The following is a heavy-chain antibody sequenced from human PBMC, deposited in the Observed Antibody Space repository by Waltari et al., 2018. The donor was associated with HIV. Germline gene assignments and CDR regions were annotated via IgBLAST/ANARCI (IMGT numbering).Heavy chain of an antibody. CDR1: GASIGSSKW. V-gene: IGHV4-4*02. CDR3: ARVRDSGDYGHFDS. CDR2: IYHTGNT. Sequence: QAQLQESGPGLVKPSETLSLSCTVSGASIGSSKWWSWVRQSPGKGLEWIGEIYHTGNTNFNPSLKSRVTLSIDKAKKTISFNLSSVTATDTATYFCARVRDSGDYGHFDSWGRGTLVIVS. D-gene: IGHD4-17*01. J-gene: IGHJ4*02.